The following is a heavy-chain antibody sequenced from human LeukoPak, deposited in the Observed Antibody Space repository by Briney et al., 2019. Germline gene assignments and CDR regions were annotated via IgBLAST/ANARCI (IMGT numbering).Heavy chain of an antibody. V-gene: IGHV1-69*05. CDR1: GGTFSSYA. CDR3: ASLGDVTGTGIYFDY. J-gene: IGHJ4*02. Sequence: SVKVSCKASGGTFSSYAIGWVRQAPGQGLEWMGGIIPIFGTANYAQKFQGRVTITTDESTSTAYMELSSLRSEDTAVYYCASLGDVTGTGIYFDYWGQGTLVTVSS. D-gene: IGHD1-7*01. CDR2: IIPIFGTA.